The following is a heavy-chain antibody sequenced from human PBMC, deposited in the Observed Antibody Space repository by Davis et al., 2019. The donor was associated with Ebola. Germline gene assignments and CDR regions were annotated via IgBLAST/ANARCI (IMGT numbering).Heavy chain of an antibody. V-gene: IGHV3-66*01. D-gene: IGHD6-19*01. CDR3: AKLAGYSSGQDAFDI. J-gene: IGHJ3*02. CDR2: IYSGGST. Sequence: GESLKISCAASGFTVSSNYMSWVRQAPGKGLEWVSVIYSGGSTYYADYVKGRFTISRDNSKNTLYLQMNSLRAEDTAVYYCAKLAGYSSGQDAFDIWGQGTMVTVSS. CDR1: GFTVSSNY.